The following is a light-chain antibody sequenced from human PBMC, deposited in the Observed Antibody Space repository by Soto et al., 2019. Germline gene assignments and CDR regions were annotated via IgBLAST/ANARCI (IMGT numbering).Light chain of an antibody. CDR1: SSNIGAGYD. J-gene: IGLJ3*02. Sequence: QSVLTQPPSVSGAPGQRVTISCTGSSSNIGAGYDVHWYHQLPGTAPKLLIYGNNNRPSGVPDRFSGSRSGTSASLAITGLQAEDEADYYCQSYDSSLSVWVFGEGPRSPS. CDR3: QSYDSSLSVWV. CDR2: GNN. V-gene: IGLV1-40*01.